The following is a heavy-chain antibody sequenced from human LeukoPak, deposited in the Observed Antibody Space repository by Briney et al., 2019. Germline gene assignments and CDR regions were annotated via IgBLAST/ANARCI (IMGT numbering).Heavy chain of an antibody. CDR1: GFTFSSYW. CDR2: INWNGGST. D-gene: IGHD3-9*01. V-gene: IGHV3-20*04. J-gene: IGHJ4*02. Sequence: PGGSLRLSCAASGFTFSSYWMSWVRQAPGKGLEWVSGINWNGGSTGYADSVKGRFTISRDNAKNSLYLQMNSLRAEDTALYYCARILRYFDRTGYFDYWGQGTLVTVSS. CDR3: ARILRYFDRTGYFDY.